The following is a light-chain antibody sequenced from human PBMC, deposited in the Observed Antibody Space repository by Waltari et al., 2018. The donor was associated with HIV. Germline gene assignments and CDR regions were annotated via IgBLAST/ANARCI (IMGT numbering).Light chain of an antibody. CDR1: QSLRHSNGYNY. J-gene: IGKJ2*01. CDR2: LGS. CDR3: MQALQTPYT. V-gene: IGKV2-28*01. Sequence: DIVMTQSPISLPVHPGEPASIPCRPSQSLRHSNGYNYLNWYRQKPGQSPQLLIYLGSNRASGVPDRFSGRGSGTDFTLKISRVEAEDVGVYYCMQALQTPYTFGQGTKLEIK.